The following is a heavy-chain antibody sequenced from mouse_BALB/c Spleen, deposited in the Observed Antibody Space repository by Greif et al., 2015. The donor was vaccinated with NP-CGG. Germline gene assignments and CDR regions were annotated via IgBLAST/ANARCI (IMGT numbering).Heavy chain of an antibody. Sequence: VMLVESGAELVKPGASVKLSCKTSGYTFTSYWIQWVKQRPGQGLGWIGEIFPGTGTTYYNEKFKGKATLTIDTPSSTAYMQLSSLTSEDSAVYFCARNYRYDPFAYWGQGTLVTVSA. J-gene: IGHJ3*01. V-gene: IGHV1S132*01. CDR1: GYTFTSYW. D-gene: IGHD2-12*01. CDR2: IFPGTGTT. CDR3: ARNYRYDPFAY.